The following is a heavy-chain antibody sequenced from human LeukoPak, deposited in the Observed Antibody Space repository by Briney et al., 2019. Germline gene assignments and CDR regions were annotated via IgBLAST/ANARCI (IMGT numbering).Heavy chain of an antibody. CDR1: GGSFSGYY. J-gene: IGHJ4*02. Sequence: SETLSLTCAVYGGSFSGYYWSWIRQPPGKGLEWIGEINHSGSTNYNPSLKSRVTISVDTSKNQFSLKLSPVTAADTAVYYCARGFSGYDWERYDYWGQGTLVTVSS. V-gene: IGHV4-34*01. CDR2: INHSGST. D-gene: IGHD5-12*01. CDR3: ARGFSGYDWERYDY.